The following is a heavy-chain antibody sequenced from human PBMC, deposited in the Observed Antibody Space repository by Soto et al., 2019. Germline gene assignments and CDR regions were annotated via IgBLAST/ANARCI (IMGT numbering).Heavy chain of an antibody. CDR2: IYYSGST. V-gene: IGHV4-39*01. Sequence: PSETLSLTCTVSGGSISSSSYYWGWIRQPPGKGLEWIGSIYYSGSTYYNPSLKSRVTISVDTSKNQFSLKLSSVTAADTAVYYCARQYWSGGSCYCLSVIVDWCPGPRVTV. CDR1: GGSISSSSYY. D-gene: IGHD2-15*01. J-gene: IGHJ4*02. CDR3: ARQYWSGGSCYCLSVIVD.